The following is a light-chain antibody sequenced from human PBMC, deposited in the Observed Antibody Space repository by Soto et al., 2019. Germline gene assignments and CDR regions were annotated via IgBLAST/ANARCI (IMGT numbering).Light chain of an antibody. CDR3: CSYAGGHTWV. J-gene: IGLJ1*01. Sequence: QSALTQPASVSGSPGQSITISCSGTSSDVGSYNHVAWYQHFPGKTPKLISYEVTYRPSGVPGRFSGSRSGNTASLAISGLQAEDEADYYCCSYAGGHTWVFGTGTKVTVL. V-gene: IGLV2-18*02. CDR2: EVT. CDR1: SSDVGSYNH.